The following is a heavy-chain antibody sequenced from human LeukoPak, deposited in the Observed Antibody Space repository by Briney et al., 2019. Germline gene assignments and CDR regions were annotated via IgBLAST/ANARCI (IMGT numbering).Heavy chain of an antibody. V-gene: IGHV1-8*01. J-gene: IGHJ6*02. CDR2: MNPNSGNT. CDR1: GYTFTSYD. D-gene: IGHD3-9*01. CDR3: ARGDVRARYFDWLDYYYYYGMDV. Sequence: GASVKVSCKASGYTFTSYDINWVRQATGQGLEWMGWMNPNSGNTGYAQKFQGRVTMTRNTSISTAYMELSSLRSEDTAVYYCARGDVRARYFDWLDYYYYYGMDVWGQGTTVTVSS.